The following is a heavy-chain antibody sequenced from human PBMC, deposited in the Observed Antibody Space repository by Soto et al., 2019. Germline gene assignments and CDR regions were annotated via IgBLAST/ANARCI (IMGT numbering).Heavy chain of an antibody. J-gene: IGHJ4*02. D-gene: IGHD1-7*01. Sequence: ASVKVSCKASGYTFTGYYMHWVRQAPGQGLEWMGWINPNSGGTNYAQKFQGRVTMTRDTSISTAYMELSRLRSDDTAVYYCAREDNWKYGSFDYWGQGNLVTVSS. CDR1: GYTFTGYY. CDR2: INPNSGGT. V-gene: IGHV1-2*02. CDR3: AREDNWKYGSFDY.